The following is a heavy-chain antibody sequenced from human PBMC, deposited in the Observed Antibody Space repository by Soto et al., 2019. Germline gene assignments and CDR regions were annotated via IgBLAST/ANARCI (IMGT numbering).Heavy chain of an antibody. D-gene: IGHD3-10*01. V-gene: IGHV1-2*02. CDR1: GYTFTGYY. Sequence: ASVKVSCKASGYTFTGYYMHWVRQAPGQGLEWMGWINPNSGGTNYAQKFQGRVTMTRDTSISTAYMELSRLRSDDTAVYYCARGRSRGAASPFDYWGQGTLVTVSS. CDR3: ARGRSRGAASPFDY. CDR2: INPNSGGT. J-gene: IGHJ4*02.